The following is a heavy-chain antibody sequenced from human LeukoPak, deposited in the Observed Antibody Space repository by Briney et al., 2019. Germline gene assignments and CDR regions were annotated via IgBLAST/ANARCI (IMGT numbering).Heavy chain of an antibody. J-gene: IGHJ4*02. Sequence: SETLSLTCAVFGGSFSDYYWSWIRQPPGKGLERIGEINLSGNTNYNPSLKSRVSISIDTSKSQFSLKLTSVTAADAAVYYCARALDSSGYYPIVYWGQGTLVTVSS. CDR3: ARALDSSGYYPIVY. CDR1: GGSFSDYY. V-gene: IGHV4-34*01. CDR2: INLSGNT. D-gene: IGHD3-22*01.